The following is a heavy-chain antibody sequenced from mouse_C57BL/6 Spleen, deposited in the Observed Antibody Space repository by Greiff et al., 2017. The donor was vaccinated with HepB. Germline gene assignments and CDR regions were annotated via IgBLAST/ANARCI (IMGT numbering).Heavy chain of an antibody. D-gene: IGHD4-1*01. Sequence: VQLQQSGPELVKPGASVKISCKASGYTFTDYYMNWVKQSHGKSLEWIGDINPNNGGTSYNQKLKGQATLTGDKSSSTAYMELRSLTSEDSAVYYCARIRVDWDGDYAMDYWGQGTSVTVSS. CDR2: INPNNGGT. V-gene: IGHV1-26*01. J-gene: IGHJ4*01. CDR3: ARIRVDWDGDYAMDY. CDR1: GYTFTDYY.